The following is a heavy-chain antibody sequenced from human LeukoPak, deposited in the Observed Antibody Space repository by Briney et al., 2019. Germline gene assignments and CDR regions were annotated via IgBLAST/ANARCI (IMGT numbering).Heavy chain of an antibody. J-gene: IGHJ4*02. Sequence: ASVKASCKASGYKFTDDYMHWVRQAPGQGLEFMGWINPDSGLTNYAQKFKGRVTMTRDTSISTAYLEVRSLTSDDTAVYYCAPTAEAYTSWWKVWGQGTLVTVSS. CDR2: INPDSGLT. D-gene: IGHD3-16*01. V-gene: IGHV1-2*02. CDR1: GYKFTDDY. CDR3: APTAEAYTSWWKV.